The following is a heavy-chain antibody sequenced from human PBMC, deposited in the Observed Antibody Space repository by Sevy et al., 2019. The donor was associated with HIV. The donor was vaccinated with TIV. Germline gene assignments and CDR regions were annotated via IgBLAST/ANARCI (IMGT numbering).Heavy chain of an antibody. CDR2: ISHDGRKR. D-gene: IGHD3-9*01. CDR1: GFRFNNYG. CDR3: AKLDYDLLTGNPDY. V-gene: IGHV3-30*18. J-gene: IGHJ4*02. Sequence: GGSLRLSCRASGFRFNNYGMHWVRQAPGKGLQWVAVISHDGRKRFYADSLEGRFTISRDNSKNRLYLQMSGLRTEDTAMYYWAKLDYDLLTGNPDYWGQGTLVTVSS.